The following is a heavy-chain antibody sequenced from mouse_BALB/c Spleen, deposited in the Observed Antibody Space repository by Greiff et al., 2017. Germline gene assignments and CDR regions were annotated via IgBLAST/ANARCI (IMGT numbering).Heavy chain of an antibody. CDR1: GFTFSSYA. V-gene: IGHV5-6-5*01. CDR3: ARGRDYGGFAY. CDR2: ISSGGST. J-gene: IGHJ3*01. Sequence: DVMLVESGGGLVKPGGSLKLSCAASGFTFSSYAMAWVRQTPEKRLEWVASISSGGSTYYPDSVKGRFTISRDNARNILYLQMSSLRSEDTAMYYCARGRDYGGFAYWGQGTLVTVSA. D-gene: IGHD2-4*01.